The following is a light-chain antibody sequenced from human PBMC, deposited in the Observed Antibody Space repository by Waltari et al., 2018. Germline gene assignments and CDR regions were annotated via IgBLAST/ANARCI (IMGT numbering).Light chain of an antibody. V-gene: IGLV3-21*04. Sequence: SYVLTQPPSVSVPPGKTATITCGGNDIGSKSVHWYQKKAGQAPVLVIYYDNDRPSGIPERFSGSNSGSTATLTISRVEAGDEADYYCEVWDSSGDHFWVFGGGTKLTVL. CDR2: YDN. CDR3: EVWDSSGDHFWV. J-gene: IGLJ3*02. CDR1: DIGSKS.